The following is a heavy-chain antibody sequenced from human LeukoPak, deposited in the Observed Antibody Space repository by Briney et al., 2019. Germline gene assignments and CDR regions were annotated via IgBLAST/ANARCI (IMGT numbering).Heavy chain of an antibody. CDR1: GFTVSSNY. CDR2: IYSGGST. Sequence: GGSLRLSCAASGFTVSSNYMSWVRQAPGKGLEWISVIYSGGSTYYADSVKGRFTISRDNSKNTLYLQMNSLRAEDTAVYYCAELGITMIGGVWGEGTTVTISS. V-gene: IGHV3-53*01. CDR3: AELGITMIGGV. J-gene: IGHJ6*04. D-gene: IGHD3-10*02.